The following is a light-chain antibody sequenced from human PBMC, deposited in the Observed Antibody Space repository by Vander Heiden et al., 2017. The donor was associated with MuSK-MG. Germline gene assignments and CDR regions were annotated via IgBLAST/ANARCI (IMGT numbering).Light chain of an antibody. CDR3: QQDSCGMWT. J-gene: IGKJ1*01. Sequence: DIQMTQSPSSLSASIGDRVTLPRRASQDLSDYLAWYQQTSGKVPILLNYAASTFPAGGLSRLSGSGAGTDYTTRTSGLQPEEVATYYCQQDSCGMWTFGQGTKVEIK. CDR2: AAS. V-gene: IGKV1-27*01. CDR1: QDLSDY.